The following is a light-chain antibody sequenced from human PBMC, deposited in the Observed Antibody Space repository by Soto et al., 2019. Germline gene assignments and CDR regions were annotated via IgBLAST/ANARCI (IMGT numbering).Light chain of an antibody. J-gene: IGLJ2*01. V-gene: IGLV1-44*01. CDR3: AVCDDSLNGRV. CDR1: NSNIRSKP. Sequence: QSVLTQPHSESGTPGQRVTISCSGGNSNIRSKPVHWYRQLPGTASKLLIYSNNQRPSGVPDRFSGSKSGTSASLAISGRHSDDEADYYFAVCDDSLNGRVFGGGTKLTVL. CDR2: SNN.